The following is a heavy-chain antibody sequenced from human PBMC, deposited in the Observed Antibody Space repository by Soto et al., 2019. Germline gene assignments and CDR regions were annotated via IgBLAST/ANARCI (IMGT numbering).Heavy chain of an antibody. CDR2: INPNSGGT. D-gene: IGHD6-13*01. Sequence: ASVKVSCKASGYTFTGYYMHWVRQAPGQGLEWMGWINPNSGGTNYAQKFQGWVTMTRDTSISTAYMELSRLRSDDTAVYYCARAPTYSSSWSTLVYYYYYGMDVWGQGTTVTVSS. V-gene: IGHV1-2*04. J-gene: IGHJ6*02. CDR3: ARAPTYSSSWSTLVYYYYYGMDV. CDR1: GYTFTGYY.